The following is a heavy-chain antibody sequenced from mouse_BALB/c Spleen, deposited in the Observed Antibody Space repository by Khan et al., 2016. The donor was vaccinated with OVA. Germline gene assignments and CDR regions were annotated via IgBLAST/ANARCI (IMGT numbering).Heavy chain of an antibody. CDR2: ISSGSSTI. Sequence: EVELVESGGGLVQPGGSRKLSCAASGFTFSSFGMHWVRQAPEKGLEWVAYISSGSSTIYYADTVKGRFTISRANPKNTLFLQMTSLRSEDTAMYYCARDYGTYFDVWGAGTTVTVAS. J-gene: IGHJ1*01. V-gene: IGHV5-17*02. CDR3: ARDYGTYFDV. D-gene: IGHD1-1*01. CDR1: GFTFSSFG.